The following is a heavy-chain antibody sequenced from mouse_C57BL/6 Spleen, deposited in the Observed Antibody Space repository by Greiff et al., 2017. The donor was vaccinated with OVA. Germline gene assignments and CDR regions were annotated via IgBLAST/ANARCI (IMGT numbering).Heavy chain of an antibody. CDR2: IYPGDGDT. Sequence: VKLMESGPELVKPGASVKISCKASGYAFSSSWMNWVKQRPGKGLEWIGRIYPGDGDTNYNGKFKGKATLTADKSSSTAYMQLSSLTSEDSAVYFCARGWLGLYAMDYWGQGTSVTVSS. CDR1: GYAFSSSW. V-gene: IGHV1-82*01. J-gene: IGHJ4*01. CDR3: ARGWLGLYAMDY. D-gene: IGHD1-1*02.